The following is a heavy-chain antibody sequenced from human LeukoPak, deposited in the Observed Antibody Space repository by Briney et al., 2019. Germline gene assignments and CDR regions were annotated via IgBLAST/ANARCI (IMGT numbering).Heavy chain of an antibody. Sequence: SETLSLTCAVSGGSISSSNWWSWVRPPPGKGLEWIGEIYHSGSTNYNPSLKSRVTISVDKSKNQFSLKLSSVTAADTAVYYCAREDGSGSYYSFPYWGQGTLVTVSS. CDR3: AREDGSGSYYSFPY. CDR2: IYHSGST. D-gene: IGHD3-10*01. CDR1: GGSISSSNW. V-gene: IGHV4-4*02. J-gene: IGHJ4*02.